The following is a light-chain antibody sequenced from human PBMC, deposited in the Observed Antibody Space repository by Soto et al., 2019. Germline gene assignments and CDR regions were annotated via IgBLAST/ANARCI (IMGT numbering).Light chain of an antibody. V-gene: IGKV3-11*01. CDR1: QSVTTK. Sequence: EIVLTQSPGTLSLSPGERATLSRRASQSVTTKLAWYQHKPGQAPRLLISGASSRATGIPDRFSGSGSGTDLNITISSLEPEDCAVYYCQQRAGSRTFCEGTRLEI. CDR3: QQRAGSRT. J-gene: IGKJ5*01. CDR2: GAS.